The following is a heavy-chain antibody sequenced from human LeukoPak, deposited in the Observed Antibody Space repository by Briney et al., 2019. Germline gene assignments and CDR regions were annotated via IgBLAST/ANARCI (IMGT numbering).Heavy chain of an antibody. J-gene: IGHJ4*02. CDR2: FYYSGST. CDR3: ARVGDTYNRN. CDR1: GGSISSYY. V-gene: IGHV4-59*08. D-gene: IGHD5-24*01. Sequence: PSETLSLTCTLPGGSISSYYWSSIRQPPGKGLEWIGYFYYSGSTNYNPSLKSRVTISVDTSKNQFSLKLTSVTAADTAVYYCARVGDTYNRNWGQGTLVTVSS.